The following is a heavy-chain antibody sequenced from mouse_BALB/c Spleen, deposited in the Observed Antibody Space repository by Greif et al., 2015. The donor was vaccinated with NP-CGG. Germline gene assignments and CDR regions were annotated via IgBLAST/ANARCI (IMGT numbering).Heavy chain of an antibody. J-gene: IGHJ3*01. Sequence: EVQLQQSGAELVKPGASVKLSCTASGFNIKDTYMHWVKQRPEQGLEWIGRIDPANGSTKYDPKFQGKATITADTSSNTAYLQLSSLTSEDTAVYYCAQGRFGLGYLFAYWGQGTLVTVSA. V-gene: IGHV14-3*02. CDR2: IDPANGST. D-gene: IGHD3-2*02. CDR3: AQGRFGLGYLFAY. CDR1: GFNIKDTY.